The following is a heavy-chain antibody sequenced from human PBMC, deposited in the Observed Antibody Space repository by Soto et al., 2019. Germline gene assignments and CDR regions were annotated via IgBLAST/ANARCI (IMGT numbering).Heavy chain of an antibody. CDR1: GYTFTSFG. D-gene: IGHD6-6*01. CDR2: ISAYNGHT. Sequence: QVQLVQSGAEVKKPGASVKVSCKASGYTFTSFGISWVRQAPGQGLEGVGWISAYNGHTNYAHKLQGRVTMTTNTSTRTAYMELRSLRSDDTAVYYCARDPVSSSFGFDYWGQGTLVTVSS. CDR3: ARDPVSSSFGFDY. V-gene: IGHV1-18*01. J-gene: IGHJ4*02.